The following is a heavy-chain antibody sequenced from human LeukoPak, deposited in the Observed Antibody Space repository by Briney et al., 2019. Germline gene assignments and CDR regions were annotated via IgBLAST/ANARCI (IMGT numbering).Heavy chain of an antibody. CDR2: IYHSGST. D-gene: IGHD3-10*01. CDR1: GYSISSGYY. CDR3: ARDDVVRGVITYYYGMDV. J-gene: IGHJ6*04. V-gene: IGHV4-38-2*02. Sequence: PSGTLSLTCAVSGYSISSGYYWGWIRQPPGKGLEWIGSIYHSGSTYYNPSLKSRVTISVDTSKNQFSLKLSSVTAADTAVYYCARDDVVRGVITYYYGMDVWGKGTTVTVSS.